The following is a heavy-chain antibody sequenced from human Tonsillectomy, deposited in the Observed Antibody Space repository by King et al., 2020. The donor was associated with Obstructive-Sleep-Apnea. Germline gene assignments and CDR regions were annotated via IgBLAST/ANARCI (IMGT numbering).Heavy chain of an antibody. CDR3: ARGLHCTSTTCYRYFDY. V-gene: IGHV4-59*01. Sequence: VQLQESGPGLVKPSETLSLTCTVSGGSISSYYWSWIRQPPGKGLEWIGYIYVYYSGNTNYNPSLKSRVTISVDPSKNQFSLNLSSVTAADTAVYYCARGLHCTSTTCYRYFDYWGQGTLVTVSS. CDR2: IYVYYSGNT. D-gene: IGHD2-2*01. CDR1: GGSISSYY. J-gene: IGHJ4*02.